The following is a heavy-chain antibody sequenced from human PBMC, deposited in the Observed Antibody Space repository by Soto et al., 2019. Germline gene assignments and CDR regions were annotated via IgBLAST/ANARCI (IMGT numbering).Heavy chain of an antibody. Sequence: SVKVSCKASGGTFSSYAISWVRQAPGQGLEWMGGTIPIFGTANYAQKFQGRVTITADESTSTAYMELSSLRSEDTAVYYCARAGSLYYDSSGYYHAAFDIWGQGTMVTVSS. D-gene: IGHD3-22*01. CDR1: GGTFSSYA. CDR2: TIPIFGTA. V-gene: IGHV1-69*13. CDR3: ARAGSLYYDSSGYYHAAFDI. J-gene: IGHJ3*02.